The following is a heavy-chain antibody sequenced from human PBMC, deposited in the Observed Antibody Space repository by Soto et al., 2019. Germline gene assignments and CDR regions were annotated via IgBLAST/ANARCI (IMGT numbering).Heavy chain of an antibody. CDR1: GFSFSTHG. Sequence: QVQLVESGGGVVRPGRSLRLSCAATGFSFSTHGMHWVRQAPGKGLEWVAVIVNDGSEQDYSDSVKGRFTISRDNSKNTQYLQMNNVRAEDTAVVYGARDDNYADNGLDPWGQGILVTVSS. D-gene: IGHD4-17*01. V-gene: IGHV3-33*01. CDR3: ARDDNYADNGLDP. J-gene: IGHJ5*02. CDR2: IVNDGSEQ.